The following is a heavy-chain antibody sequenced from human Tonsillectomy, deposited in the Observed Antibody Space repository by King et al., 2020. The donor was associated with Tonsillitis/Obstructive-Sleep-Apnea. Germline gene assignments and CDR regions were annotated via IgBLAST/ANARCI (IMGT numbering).Heavy chain of an antibody. CDR1: GGSISSYY. J-gene: IGHJ5*02. D-gene: IGHD2-2*02. Sequence: VQLQESGPGLVKPSETLSLTCTVSGGSISSYYWSWIRQPPGKGLEWIGYIYYSGSTNYNPSLKSRVTISIDTSKNQFSLKLTSVTAADTAVYYCAGTVAIGNWFDPWGQGTLVTVSS. CDR2: IYYSGST. V-gene: IGHV4-59*08. CDR3: AGTVAIGNWFDP.